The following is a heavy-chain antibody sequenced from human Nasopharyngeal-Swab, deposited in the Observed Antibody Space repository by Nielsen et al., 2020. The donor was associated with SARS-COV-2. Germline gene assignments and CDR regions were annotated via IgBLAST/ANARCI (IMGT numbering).Heavy chain of an antibody. D-gene: IGHD6-13*01. CDR2: ISAYNGNT. V-gene: IGHV1-18*01. CDR3: ARAPIAAAGTMIPWFDP. CDR1: GYTFTSYG. Sequence: ASVKVSCKASGYTFTSYGISWVRQAPGQGLEWMGWISAYNGNTNSAQKLQGRVTMTKDTSTSTAYMELRSLRSDDTAVYYCARAPIAAAGTMIPWFDPWGQGTLVTVSS. J-gene: IGHJ5*02.